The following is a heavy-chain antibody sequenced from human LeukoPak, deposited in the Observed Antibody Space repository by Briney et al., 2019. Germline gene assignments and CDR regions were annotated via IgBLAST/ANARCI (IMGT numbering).Heavy chain of an antibody. CDR2: FYDRGSA. V-gene: IGHV4-59*01. D-gene: IGHD6-13*01. J-gene: IGHJ4*02. CDR1: GSSISAYY. CDR3: ARIAPWGYSSAWYYFDF. Sequence: SETLSLTCTVSGSSISAYYWSWIRQPPGKGLEWIGYFYDRGSANYNPSLKTRVTISVDTSRNQLSLRLSSVTAADTAVYYCARIAPWGYSSAWYYFDFWGQGTLITVSS.